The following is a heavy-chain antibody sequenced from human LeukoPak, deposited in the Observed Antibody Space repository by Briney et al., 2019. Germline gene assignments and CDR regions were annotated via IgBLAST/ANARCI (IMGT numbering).Heavy chain of an antibody. CDR1: GFTFSDFW. CDR2: INPGGSDH. V-gene: IGHV3-7*03. CDR3: ARAPPYTKYFDY. J-gene: IGHJ4*02. D-gene: IGHD1-1*01. Sequence: GGSLRLSGAASGFTFSDFWMDWLRQAPGKGLEWVASINPGGSDHYCVDSVKGRFSISRDNAKNSLYLQMNSLRVEDTAIYYCARAPPYTKYFDYWGRGTLLTVSS.